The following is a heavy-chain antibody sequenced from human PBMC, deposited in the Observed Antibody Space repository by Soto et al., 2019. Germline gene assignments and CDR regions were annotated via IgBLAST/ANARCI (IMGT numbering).Heavy chain of an antibody. J-gene: IGHJ4*02. CDR3: ASASAVAGPFDY. V-gene: IGHV3-66*01. D-gene: IGHD6-19*01. Sequence: GGSLRLSCAASGFTVSSNYMSWVRQAPGKGLEWVSVIYSGGSTYYADSVKGRFTISRDNSKNTLYLQMNSLRAEDTAVYYCASASAVAGPFDYWGQGTLVTVSS. CDR1: GFTVSSNY. CDR2: IYSGGST.